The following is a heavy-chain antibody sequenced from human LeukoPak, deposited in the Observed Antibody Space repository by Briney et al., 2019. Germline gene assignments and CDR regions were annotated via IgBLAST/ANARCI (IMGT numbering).Heavy chain of an antibody. D-gene: IGHD4-17*01. CDR3: ASDTGDYGDY. J-gene: IGHJ4*02. Sequence: SETLSLTCTVSGGSISSSNWWSWVRRPPGKGLEWIGEIYHSESTDYNPSLKSRVTISVDKSKNQFSLKLSSVTAADTAVYYCASDTGDYGDYWGQGTLVTVSS. CDR1: GGSISSSNW. CDR2: IYHSEST. V-gene: IGHV4-4*02.